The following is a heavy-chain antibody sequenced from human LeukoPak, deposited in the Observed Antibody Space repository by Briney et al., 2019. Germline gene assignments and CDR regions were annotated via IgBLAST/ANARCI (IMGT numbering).Heavy chain of an antibody. V-gene: IGHV3-21*01. D-gene: IGHD2-2*01. Sequence: GGSLRLSCAASGFSFSDHEMNWVRQAPGKGLEWVSSISSSSSYIYYADSVKGRFTISRDNAKNSLYLQMNSLRAEDTAVYYCAREVEDIVVVPAAMLYYYGMDVWGQGTTVTVSS. CDR2: ISSSSSYI. CDR3: AREVEDIVVVPAAMLYYYGMDV. CDR1: GFSFSDHE. J-gene: IGHJ6*02.